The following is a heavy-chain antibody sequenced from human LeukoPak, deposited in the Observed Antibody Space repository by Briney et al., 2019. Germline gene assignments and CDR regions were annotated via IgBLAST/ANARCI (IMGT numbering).Heavy chain of an antibody. D-gene: IGHD6-13*01. CDR2: IYYSGRT. J-gene: IGHJ4*02. CDR3: ARDGAAAGFDY. Sequence: PSETLSLTCTVSGGSISSYYWSWLRQPPGKGLEWIGYIYYSGRTNYNPSLKSRVTISVDTSKNQFSLKLSSVTAADTAVYYCARDGAAAGFDYWGQGTLVTVSS. CDR1: GGSISSYY. V-gene: IGHV4-59*01.